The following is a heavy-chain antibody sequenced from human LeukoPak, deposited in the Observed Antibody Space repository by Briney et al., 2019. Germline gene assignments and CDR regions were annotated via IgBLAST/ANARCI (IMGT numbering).Heavy chain of an antibody. CDR1: GYSFTSYW. J-gene: IGHJ6*02. D-gene: IGHD2-2*01. Sequence: GESLKISCKGSGYSFTSYWIGWVRQMPGKGLEWMGIIYPGDSDTRYSPSFQGQVTISADKSISTAYLQWSSLKASDTAMYYCARHRLYCSSTSCLYKYYYYYGMDVWGQGTTVTVSS. CDR3: ARHRLYCSSTSCLYKYYYYYGMDV. V-gene: IGHV5-51*01. CDR2: IYPGDSDT.